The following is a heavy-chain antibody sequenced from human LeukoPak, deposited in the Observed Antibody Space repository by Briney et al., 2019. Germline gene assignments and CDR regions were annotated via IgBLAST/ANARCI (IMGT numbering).Heavy chain of an antibody. CDR1: GGSINSYY. CDR3: VRHLSAGRPAFDI. CDR2: IYYSGST. D-gene: IGHD2-15*01. Sequence: SETLSLTCTVSGGSINSYYWSWIRQSPGKGLAWIGYIYYSGSTNYNPSLKSRVTISVDTSNNKCSLKLTSLTAADTAVYYCVRHLSAGRPAFDIWGQGTMVTVSS. V-gene: IGHV4-59*08. J-gene: IGHJ3*02.